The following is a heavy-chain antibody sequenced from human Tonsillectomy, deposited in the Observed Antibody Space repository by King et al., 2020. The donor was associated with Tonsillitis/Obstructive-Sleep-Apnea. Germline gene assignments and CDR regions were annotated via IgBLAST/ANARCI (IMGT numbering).Heavy chain of an antibody. Sequence: VQLQESGPGLVKSSETLSLTCTVSGGSISTYFWSWIRQPPGKGLGWVGSLYYSGSTNYKPSLKSRVTMSVETSTKQFSLKLRSVTSADTAVYYCARDVLMVRGIIGFDFWGQGTAVTVSS. J-gene: IGHJ4*02. V-gene: IGHV4-59*01. CDR2: LYYSGST. D-gene: IGHD2-8*01. CDR3: ARDVLMVRGIIGFDF. CDR1: GGSISTYF.